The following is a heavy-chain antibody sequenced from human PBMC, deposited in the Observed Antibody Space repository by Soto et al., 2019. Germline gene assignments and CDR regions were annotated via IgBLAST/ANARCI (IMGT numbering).Heavy chain of an antibody. CDR3: ARLGGSYAVPYFDY. CDR1: GGSISSGDYY. V-gene: IGHV4-31*03. CDR2: IYHSGST. Sequence: SETLSLTCTVSGGSISSGDYYWCWVRQHPGKGLEWIGYIYHSGSTYYNPSLKSRVTISVDTSKNQFSLKLSSVTAADTAVYYCARLGGSYAVPYFDYWGQGTLVTVSS. D-gene: IGHD1-26*01. J-gene: IGHJ4*02.